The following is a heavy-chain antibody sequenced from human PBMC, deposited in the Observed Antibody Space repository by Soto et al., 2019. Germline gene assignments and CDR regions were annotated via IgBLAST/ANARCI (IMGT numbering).Heavy chain of an antibody. Sequence: QVQLVQSGSEVRRPRTSVKVSCKASGYLFTENDINWVRQATGQGPEWMGWMNPKSGNTGYAQKFQGRVSMTRDNSKTTAYMELSSLGSEDTAVYYCVRAPLDYYSADYFDTWGQGTQVTVSS. CDR1: GYLFTEND. D-gene: IGHD3-10*01. J-gene: IGHJ4*02. CDR2: MNPKSGNT. V-gene: IGHV1-8*01. CDR3: VRAPLDYYSADYFDT.